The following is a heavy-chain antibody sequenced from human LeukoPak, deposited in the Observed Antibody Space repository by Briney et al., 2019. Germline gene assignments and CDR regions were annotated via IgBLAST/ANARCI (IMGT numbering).Heavy chain of an antibody. V-gene: IGHV4-39*01. CDR3: ARQRGGLNWFDP. Sequence: SETLSLTCAVSGGSISSSNWWSWVRQPPGKGLEWIGSIYYSGSTYYNPSLKSRVTISVDTSKNQFSLKLSSVTAADTAVYYCARQRGGLNWFDPWGQGTLVTVSS. J-gene: IGHJ5*02. CDR1: GGSISSSNW. D-gene: IGHD3-10*01. CDR2: IYYSGST.